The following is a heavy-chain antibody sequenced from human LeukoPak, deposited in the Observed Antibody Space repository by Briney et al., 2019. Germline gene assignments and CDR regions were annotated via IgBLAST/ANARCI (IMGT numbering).Heavy chain of an antibody. D-gene: IGHD1-20*01. V-gene: IGHV3-43D*03. Sequence: PGGSLRLSCAASGFTFDDYAMHWVRQAPGKGLEWVSLISWDGGSTYYADSVKGRFTISRDNAKNSLYLQMNSLTAEDTAVYYCVYVAYNWNPGSAWGQGTLVTVSS. CDR2: ISWDGGST. CDR3: VYVAYNWNPGSA. J-gene: IGHJ5*02. CDR1: GFTFDDYA.